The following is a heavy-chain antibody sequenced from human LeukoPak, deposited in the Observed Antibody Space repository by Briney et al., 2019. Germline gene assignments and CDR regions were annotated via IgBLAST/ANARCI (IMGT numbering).Heavy chain of an antibody. CDR2: IYYSGST. V-gene: IGHV4-59*01. J-gene: IGHJ4*02. CDR3: ARGRQWLANDY. D-gene: IGHD6-19*01. Sequence: SETLSLTCTVSGGSISSYYWSWIRQPPGKGLEWIGCIYYSGSTNYNPSLKSRVTISVDTSKNQFSLKLSSVTAADTAVYYCARGRQWLANDYWGQGTLVTVSS. CDR1: GGSISSYY.